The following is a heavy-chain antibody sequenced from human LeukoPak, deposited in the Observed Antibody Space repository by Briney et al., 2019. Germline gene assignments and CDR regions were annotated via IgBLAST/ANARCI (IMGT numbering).Heavy chain of an antibody. J-gene: IGHJ5*02. CDR3: ARVGLNNYGNNWFDP. V-gene: IGHV4-39*07. D-gene: IGHD5-18*01. Sequence: SETLSLTCTVSGGSISSSSYYWGWIRQPPGEGLEWIGSIYYSGSTYYNPSLKSRVTISVDTSKNQFSLKLSSVTAGDTAVYYCARVGLNNYGNNWFDPWGQGTLVTVSS. CDR2: IYYSGST. CDR1: GGSISSSSYY.